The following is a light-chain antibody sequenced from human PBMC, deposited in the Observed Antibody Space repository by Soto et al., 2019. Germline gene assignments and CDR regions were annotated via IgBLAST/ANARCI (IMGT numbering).Light chain of an antibody. V-gene: IGKV3-15*01. CDR3: QQYNNWPFT. CDR2: GAS. CDR1: QSVSSN. J-gene: IGKJ4*01. Sequence: ATLSCRASQSVSSNLAWYQQKPGQAPRLLIYGASTRATGIPARFSGSGSGTEFTLTISSLQSEDFAVYYCQQYNNWPFTFGGGTKV.